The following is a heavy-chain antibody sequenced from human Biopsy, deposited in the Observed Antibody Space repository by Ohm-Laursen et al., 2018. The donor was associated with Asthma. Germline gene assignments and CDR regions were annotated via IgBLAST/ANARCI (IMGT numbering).Heavy chain of an antibody. CDR2: INSVFGTT. D-gene: IGHD2-2*01. Sequence: ASVKVSCKPLGGTFNTYVIGWVRQAHGQGLEWMGGINSVFGTTTYPQKFQDRVTITADDSTSTVYMELSSLRSEDTAVYYCARKAGSCISRTCYSLDFWGQGTLVTVSS. CDR3: ARKAGSCISRTCYSLDF. J-gene: IGHJ4*02. CDR1: GGTFNTYV. V-gene: IGHV1-69*13.